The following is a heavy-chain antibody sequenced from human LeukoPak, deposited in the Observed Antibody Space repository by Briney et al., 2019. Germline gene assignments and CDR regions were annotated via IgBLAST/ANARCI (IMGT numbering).Heavy chain of an antibody. CDR2: ISPSSSYI. Sequence: GGSLRLSCAASGFTFSNAWMNWVRQAPGKGLEWVSSISPSSSYIYYADSVKGRFTVSRDNAKNSLYLQMNSLRVEDTAVYYCARGQYYFDYWGQGILVTVSS. CDR1: GFTFSNAW. CDR3: ARGQYYFDY. J-gene: IGHJ4*02. V-gene: IGHV3-21*01.